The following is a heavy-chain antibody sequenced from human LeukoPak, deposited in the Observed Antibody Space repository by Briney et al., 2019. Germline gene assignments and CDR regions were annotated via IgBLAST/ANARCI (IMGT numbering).Heavy chain of an antibody. CDR1: GFTFSSYA. Sequence: GGSLRLSCAASGFTFSSYAMSWVRQAPGKGLEWVSAISGSGGSTYYADSVKGRFTISRDNSKNTLYLQMNSLRPEDTAVYYCAKDQFSSGFEYFQHWGQGTLVTVSS. CDR2: ISGSGGST. V-gene: IGHV3-23*01. CDR3: AKDQFSSGFEYFQH. J-gene: IGHJ1*01. D-gene: IGHD6-19*01.